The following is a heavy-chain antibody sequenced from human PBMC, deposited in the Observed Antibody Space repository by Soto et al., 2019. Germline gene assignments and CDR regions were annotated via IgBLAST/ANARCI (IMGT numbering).Heavy chain of an antibody. CDR3: ARGRTTLWFGELYWYYFDY. CDR1: GGSFSGYY. J-gene: IGHJ4*02. Sequence: SETLSLTCAVYGGSFSGYYWSWIRQPPGKGLEWIGEINHSGSTNYNPSLESRVTISVDTSKNQFSLKLSSVTAADTAVYYCARGRTTLWFGELYWYYFDYWGQGTLVTVSS. CDR2: INHSGST. V-gene: IGHV4-34*01. D-gene: IGHD3-10*01.